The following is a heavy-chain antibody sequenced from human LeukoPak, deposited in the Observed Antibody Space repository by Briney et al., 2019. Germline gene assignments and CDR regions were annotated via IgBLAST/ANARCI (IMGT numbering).Heavy chain of an antibody. CDR1: GFTFSSYG. CDR3: AELGITMIGGV. V-gene: IGHV3-30*02. J-gene: IGHJ6*04. D-gene: IGHD3-10*02. Sequence: PGGSLRLSCAASGFTFSSYGMHWVRQAPGKGLEWVAFIHYDGTIKYYADSVKGRFTISRDNSKNTLFVQMNSLRAKDTAVYYCAELGITMIGGVWGKGTTVTISS. CDR2: IHYDGTIK.